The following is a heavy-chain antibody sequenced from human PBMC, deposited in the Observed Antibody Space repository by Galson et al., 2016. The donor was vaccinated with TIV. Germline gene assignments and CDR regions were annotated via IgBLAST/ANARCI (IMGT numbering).Heavy chain of an antibody. Sequence: SLRLSCAASGFTFSNAWMSWVRQAPGKGLEWVGRIKTKVDSGTADYAAPVNGRFTISRDDSKNTLYLQMNSLKTEDTATYYCATHYGDYWGYYFDYWGQGTLVTASS. D-gene: IGHD4-17*01. CDR2: IKTKVDSGTA. CDR1: GFTFSNAW. V-gene: IGHV3-15*01. J-gene: IGHJ4*02. CDR3: ATHYGDYWGYYFDY.